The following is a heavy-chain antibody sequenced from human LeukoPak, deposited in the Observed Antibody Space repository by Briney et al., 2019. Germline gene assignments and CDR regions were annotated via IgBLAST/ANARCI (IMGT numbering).Heavy chain of an antibody. CDR2: INPNSGGT. CDR1: GYTFTRYY. CDR3: ARAAVVVVVAARSWFDP. V-gene: IGHV1-2*02. J-gene: IGHJ5*02. D-gene: IGHD2-15*01. Sequence: GASVKVSCKASGYTFTRYYMHWLRQAPGQALDWMGWINPNSGGTNYAQKFQGRVTMTRDTSISTAYMELSRLRSDDTAVYYCARAAVVVVVAARSWFDPWGQGTLVTVSS.